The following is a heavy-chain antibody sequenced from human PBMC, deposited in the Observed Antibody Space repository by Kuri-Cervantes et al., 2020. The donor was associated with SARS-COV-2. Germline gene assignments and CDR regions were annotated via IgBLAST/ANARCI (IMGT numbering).Heavy chain of an antibody. J-gene: IGHJ5*02. D-gene: IGHD6-13*01. V-gene: IGHV3-48*01. CDR3: ASRRAGAAAGIWGWFDP. Sequence: GFLGLPCAASGFTFSSYSMNWVRQAPGKGLEWVSYISSSSSTIYYADSVKGRFTISRDNAKNSLYLQMNSLRAEDTAVYYCASRRAGAAAGIWGWFDPWGQGTLVTVSS. CDR1: GFTFSSYS. CDR2: ISSSSSTI.